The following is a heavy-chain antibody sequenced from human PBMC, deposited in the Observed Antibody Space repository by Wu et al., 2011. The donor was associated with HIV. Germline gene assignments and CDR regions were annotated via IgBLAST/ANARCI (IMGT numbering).Heavy chain of an antibody. J-gene: IGHJ6*02. Sequence: QVQLVQSGAEVKKPGASVKVSCKTSGYSFTTYYIHWVRQAPGQRLEWMGVINPSGGSTTYAQKFQGRVTMTRDTSTSTAYLVVNGLGPDDTAVFYCGTSMRSGWYYYFYGIDVWGQGTTVIVSS. V-gene: IGHV1-46*01. D-gene: IGHD3-3*01. CDR2: INPSGGST. CDR3: GTSMRSGWYYYFYGIDV. CDR1: GYSFTTYY.